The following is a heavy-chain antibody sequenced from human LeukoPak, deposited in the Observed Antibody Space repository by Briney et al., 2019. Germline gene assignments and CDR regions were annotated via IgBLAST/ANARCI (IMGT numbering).Heavy chain of an antibody. CDR2: IPYDGLNR. V-gene: IGHV3-30*02. CDR3: ARDPTVTHV. CDR1: GFTFSSYG. Sequence: GGSLRLSCAASGFTFSSYGIHWVRQAPGKGLEWVTFIPYDGLNRIYADSVEGRFTVSRDNSKNTVYLQMNSLRPEDTAVYYCARDPTVTHVWGQGTLVTVSS. J-gene: IGHJ4*02. D-gene: IGHD4-17*01.